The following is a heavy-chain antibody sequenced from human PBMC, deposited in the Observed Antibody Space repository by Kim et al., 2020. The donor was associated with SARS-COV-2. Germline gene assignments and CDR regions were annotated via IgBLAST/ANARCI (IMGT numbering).Heavy chain of an antibody. CDR3: ARHPYYGSSHCDY. V-gene: IGHV4-39*01. Sequence: YTPSLRSRVTISVDTSKNQFSLELSSVTAADTAVYYCARHPYYGSSHCDYVGQGTLVTVSS. J-gene: IGHJ4*02. D-gene: IGHD3-10*01.